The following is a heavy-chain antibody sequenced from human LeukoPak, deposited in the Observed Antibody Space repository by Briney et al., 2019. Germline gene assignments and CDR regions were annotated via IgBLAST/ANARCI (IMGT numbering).Heavy chain of an antibody. CDR3: AREGGSYPVLSYYYYYMDV. J-gene: IGHJ6*03. CDR2: ISSSSSYI. Sequence: GGSLRLSCAASGFTFSSYSMNWVRQAPGKGLEWVSSISSSSSYIYYADSVKGRFTISRDNAKNSLYLQMNSLRAEDTAVYYCAREGGSYPVLSYYYYYMDVWGKGTTVTVSS. CDR1: GFTFSSYS. D-gene: IGHD1-26*01. V-gene: IGHV3-21*01.